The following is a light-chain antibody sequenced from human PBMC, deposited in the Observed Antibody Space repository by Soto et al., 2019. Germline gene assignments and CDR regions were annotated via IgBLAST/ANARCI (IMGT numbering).Light chain of an antibody. CDR3: QQRYSAPYT. V-gene: IGKV1-39*01. CDR1: QSISTF. J-gene: IGKJ2*01. CDR2: VAS. Sequence: DIQVTQSPSSLSASIGDRVTITCRASQSISTFLNWYQQKPGKAPNLLIYVASNLQTGVPSRFSGSGSGTDFSLTISSLQHEDVATYYCQQRYSAPYTFGQGTTLEIK.